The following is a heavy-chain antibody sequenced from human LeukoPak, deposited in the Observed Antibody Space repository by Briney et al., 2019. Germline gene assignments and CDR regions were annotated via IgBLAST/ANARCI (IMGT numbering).Heavy chain of an antibody. V-gene: IGHV3-15*01. J-gene: IGHJ4*02. CDR1: GFTLNNAW. D-gene: IGHD6-13*01. CDR2: IKRETDGGTI. CDR3: ARDIGIAAAGTLDY. Sequence: GGSLRLSCAASGFTLNNAWMSWVRQAPGKGLEGLGRIKRETDGGTIDYAAPVKGRFTISRDDSRNTLYLQMNSLRAEDTAVYYCARDIGIAAAGTLDYWGQGTLVTVSS.